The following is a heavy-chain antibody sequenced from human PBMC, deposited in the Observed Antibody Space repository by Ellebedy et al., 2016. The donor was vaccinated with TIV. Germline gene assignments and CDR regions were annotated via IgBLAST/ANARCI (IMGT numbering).Heavy chain of an antibody. D-gene: IGHD3-10*01. CDR3: ARGAVNYYYYYMDV. V-gene: IGHV4-4*07. J-gene: IGHJ6*03. Sequence: SETLSLXXTVSGGSISSYYWSWIRQPAGKGLEWIGRIYTSGSTNYNPSLKSRVTMSVDTSKNQFSLKLSSVTAADTAVYYCARGAVNYYYYYMDVWGKGTTVTVSS. CDR2: IYTSGST. CDR1: GGSISSYY.